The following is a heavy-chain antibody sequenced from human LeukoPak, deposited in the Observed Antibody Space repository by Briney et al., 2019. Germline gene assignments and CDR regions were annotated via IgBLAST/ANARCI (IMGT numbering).Heavy chain of an antibody. Sequence: PGGSLRLSCAASGFTFSSYEMNWVRQAPGKGLEWVSYISSSGSTIYYADSVKGRFTISRDNAKNSLYLQMNSLRAEDTAVYYCARDRQRGYSYGFDHWGQGTLVTVSS. CDR2: ISSSGSTI. V-gene: IGHV3-48*03. CDR1: GFTFSSYE. D-gene: IGHD5-18*01. CDR3: ARDRQRGYSYGFDH. J-gene: IGHJ4*02.